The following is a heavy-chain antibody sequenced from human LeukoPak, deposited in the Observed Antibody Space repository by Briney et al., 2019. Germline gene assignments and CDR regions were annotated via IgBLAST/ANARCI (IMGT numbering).Heavy chain of an antibody. V-gene: IGHV3-7*01. CDR1: GFVFSNHW. CDR3: AKDYSFSNFT. D-gene: IGHD2-15*01. CDR2: INERGSET. Sequence: GGSLTLSCAASGFVFSNHWMTWVRQAPGKGLEWVANINERGSETYYADYVKGRFTISRDNTKKSLFLQLNSLGVEDTATYYCAKDYSFSNFTWGQGTLVTVSS. J-gene: IGHJ5*02.